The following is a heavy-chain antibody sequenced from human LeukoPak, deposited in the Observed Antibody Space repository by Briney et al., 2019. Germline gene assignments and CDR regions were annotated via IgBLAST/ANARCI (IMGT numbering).Heavy chain of an antibody. J-gene: IGHJ6*02. Sequence: GGSLRLSCAASGFIFSSYSMNWVRQAPGKGLEWVSYISSSSRTIYYADSVKGRFTISRDNAKNSLYLQMNSLRAEDTAVYYCARVGGAILLVGEDGMDVRGQGTPVTVSS. D-gene: IGHD2-15*01. CDR1: GFIFSSYS. CDR3: ARVGGAILLVGEDGMDV. CDR2: ISSSSRTI. V-gene: IGHV3-48*04.